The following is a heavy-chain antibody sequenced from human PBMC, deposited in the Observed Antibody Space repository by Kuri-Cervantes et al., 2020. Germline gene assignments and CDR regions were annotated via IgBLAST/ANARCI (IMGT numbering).Heavy chain of an antibody. D-gene: IGHD1-26*01. V-gene: IGHV3-7*01. Sequence: GGSLRLSCAASGFTFSDYYMNWVRQAPGKGLEWVAQIKEDGSQRYYVESLKGRFTISRDNAKNSLFLQINSLRVEDTAVYYCATDKGYFAFDYWGQGTLVTVSS. CDR1: GFTFSDYY. CDR3: ATDKGYFAFDY. J-gene: IGHJ4*02. CDR2: IKEDGSQR.